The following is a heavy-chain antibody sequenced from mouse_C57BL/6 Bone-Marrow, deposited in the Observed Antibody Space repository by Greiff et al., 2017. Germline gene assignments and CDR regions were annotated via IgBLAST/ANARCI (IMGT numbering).Heavy chain of an antibody. D-gene: IGHD2-3*01. J-gene: IGHJ3*01. Sequence: DVQLVESGGGLVKPGGSLKLSCAASGFTFSSYAMSWVRQTPEKRLEWVATISDGGSYTYYPDNVKGRFTISRDNAKNNLYLQMSHLKSEDTAMYYCARDIYEGFAYWGQGTLVTVSA. V-gene: IGHV5-4*01. CDR2: ISDGGSYT. CDR3: ARDIYEGFAY. CDR1: GFTFSSYA.